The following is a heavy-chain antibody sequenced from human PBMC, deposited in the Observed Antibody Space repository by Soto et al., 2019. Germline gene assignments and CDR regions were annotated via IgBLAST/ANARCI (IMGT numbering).Heavy chain of an antibody. D-gene: IGHD6-6*01. J-gene: IGHJ5*02. CDR1: GFPVSTYS. CDR3: AREGNIGAARPRRWDWFDP. CDR2: ISSSSSTI. Sequence: ESGGGLVQPGGSLRLSCAASGFPVSTYSMNWVRQAPGKGLEWVSYISSSSSTIYYADSVKGRFTISRDNAKNSLYLQMNSLRDEDTAVYYCAREGNIGAARPRRWDWFDPWGQGTLVTVSS. V-gene: IGHV3-48*02.